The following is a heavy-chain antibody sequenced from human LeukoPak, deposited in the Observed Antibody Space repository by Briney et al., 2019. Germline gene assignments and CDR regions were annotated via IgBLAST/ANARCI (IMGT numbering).Heavy chain of an antibody. CDR1: GGSISSGSYY. CDR3: VRAGGGDYYGSGSYYGLLGY. J-gene: IGHJ4*02. Sequence: SETLSLTCTVSGGSISSGSYYWSWIRQPAGKGLEWIGRIYTSGSTNYNPSLKSRVTISVDTSKNQFSLKLSSVTAADTAVYYCVRAGGGDYYGSGSYYGLLGYWGQGTLVTVSS. V-gene: IGHV4-61*02. CDR2: IYTSGST. D-gene: IGHD3-10*01.